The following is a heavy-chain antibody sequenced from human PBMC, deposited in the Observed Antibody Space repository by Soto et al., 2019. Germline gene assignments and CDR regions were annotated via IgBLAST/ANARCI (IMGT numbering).Heavy chain of an antibody. CDR1: GFTFCSYS. V-gene: IGHV3-48*02. Sequence: EVQLVESGGGLVQPGGSLRLSCAASGFTFCSYSMNWVRQAPGKGLEWVSYISSSSSTIYYADSVKGRFTISRDNAKNSLYLQMNSLRDEDTAVYYCARGAGIVVVVAATNWFDPWGQGTLVTVSS. J-gene: IGHJ5*02. CDR2: ISSSSSTI. CDR3: ARGAGIVVVVAATNWFDP. D-gene: IGHD2-15*01.